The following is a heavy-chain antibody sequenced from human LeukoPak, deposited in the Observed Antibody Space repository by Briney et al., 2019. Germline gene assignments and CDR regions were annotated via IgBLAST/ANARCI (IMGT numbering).Heavy chain of an antibody. V-gene: IGHV3-7*03. CDR3: ARNNGMDV. CDR2: VNRDGSET. CDR1: GFSLSSHW. J-gene: IGHJ6*02. Sequence: GGSLRLSCAASGFSLSSHWMTWVRQVPGRGPEWVANVNRDGSETYYLDSVKGRFTISKDNAKNSLYLQMNSLRAEDTALYYCARNNGMDVWGQGTTVIVSS.